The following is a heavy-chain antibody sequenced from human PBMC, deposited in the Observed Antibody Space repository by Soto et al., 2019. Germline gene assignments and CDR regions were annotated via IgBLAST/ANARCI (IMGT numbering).Heavy chain of an antibody. D-gene: IGHD4-17*01. V-gene: IGHV4-31*03. CDR3: ARYVYGDYTQYYYYYMDV. J-gene: IGHJ6*03. CDR2: IYYSGST. CDR1: GGSISSGGYY. Sequence: SETLSLTCTVSGGSISSGGYYWSWIRQHPGKGLEWIGYIYYSGSTYYNPSLKSRVTISVDTSKNQFSLKLSSVTAADTAVYYCARYVYGDYTQYYYYYMDVWGKGTTVTVSS.